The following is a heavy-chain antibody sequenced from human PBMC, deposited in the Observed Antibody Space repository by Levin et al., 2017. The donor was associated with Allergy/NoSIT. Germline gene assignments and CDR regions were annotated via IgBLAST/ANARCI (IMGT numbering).Heavy chain of an antibody. CDR2: INGGNGDT. V-gene: IGHV1-3*01. D-gene: IGHD2-8*01. CDR3: ARRAEGYCTTISCPTPFDH. J-gene: IGHJ4*02. Sequence: SGESLKISCTASGYTFITHSIHWVRQAPGQRLEWMGWINGGNGDTKHAQKFQGRVTITRDKSAGTAYMELSSLRSEDTAMYYCARRAEGYCTTISCPTPFDHWGQGTLLTVSS. CDR1: GYTFITHS.